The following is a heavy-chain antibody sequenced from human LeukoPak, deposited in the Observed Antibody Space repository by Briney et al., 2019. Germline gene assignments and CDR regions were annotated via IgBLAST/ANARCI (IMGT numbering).Heavy chain of an antibody. Sequence: TGGSLRLSCAASGFTFSSYGMHWVRQAPGKGLEWVAVISYDGSNKYYADSVKGRFTISRDNSKNTLYLQMNSLRAEDTAVYYCANELGNFYCSSTSCYRGEYFQHWGQGTLVTVSS. CDR3: ANELGNFYCSSTSCYRGEYFQH. D-gene: IGHD2-2*02. V-gene: IGHV3-30*18. CDR1: GFTFSSYG. J-gene: IGHJ1*01. CDR2: ISYDGSNK.